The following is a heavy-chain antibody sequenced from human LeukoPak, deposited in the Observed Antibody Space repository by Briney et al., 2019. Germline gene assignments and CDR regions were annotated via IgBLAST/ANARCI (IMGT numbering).Heavy chain of an antibody. CDR1: GYTLTGYY. J-gene: IGHJ3*02. Sequence: ASVKVSCKASGYTLTGYYMHWVRQAPGQGLEWMGWINPNSGGTNYAQKFQGRVTMTRDTSISTAYMELSRLRSDDTAVYYCARGAVAAAGYDAFDIWGQGTMVTVSS. CDR2: INPNSGGT. V-gene: IGHV1-2*02. D-gene: IGHD6-13*01. CDR3: ARGAVAAAGYDAFDI.